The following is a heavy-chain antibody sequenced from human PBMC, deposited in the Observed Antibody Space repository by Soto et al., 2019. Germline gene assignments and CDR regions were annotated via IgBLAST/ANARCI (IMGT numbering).Heavy chain of an antibody. CDR3: ASTANKKYYFDY. D-gene: IGHD5-18*01. V-gene: IGHV1-69*13. CDR2: IIPIFGTA. CDR1: GGTFSSYA. J-gene: IGHJ4*02. Sequence: ASVKVSCKASGGTFSSYAISWVRQAPGQGLEWMGGIIPIFGTANYAQKFQGRVTITADESTSTAYMELSSLRSEDTAVYYCASTANKKYYFDYWGQGTLVTVSS.